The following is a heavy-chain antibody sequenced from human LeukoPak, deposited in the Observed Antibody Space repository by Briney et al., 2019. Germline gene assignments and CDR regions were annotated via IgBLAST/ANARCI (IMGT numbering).Heavy chain of an antibody. D-gene: IGHD3-22*01. CDR2: IYPGDSDT. V-gene: IGHV5-51*01. CDR3: ARHSEGAYYYDSSGQIDYDY. J-gene: IGHJ4*02. CDR1: GYSFTSYW. Sequence: GESLKISCKGSGYSFTSYWIGWVRQMPGKGLEWMGIIYPGDSDTRYSPSFQGQVTISADKSISTAYLQWSSLKASDTAMYYCARHSEGAYYYDSSGQIDYDYWGQGTLVTVSS.